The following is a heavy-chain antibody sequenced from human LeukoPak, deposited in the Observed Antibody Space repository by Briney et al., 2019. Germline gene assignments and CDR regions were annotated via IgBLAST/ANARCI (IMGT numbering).Heavy chain of an antibody. J-gene: IGHJ4*02. Sequence: PGRSLRLSCAASGFTFDDYAMHWVRQAPGKGLEWVSGISWNSGSIGYADSVKGRFTISRDNAKNSLYLQMNSLRAEDTALYYCAKDMWRWLQSGGLDYWGQGTLVTVSS. CDR1: GFTFDDYA. D-gene: IGHD5-24*01. CDR2: ISWNSGSI. V-gene: IGHV3-9*01. CDR3: AKDMWRWLQSGGLDY.